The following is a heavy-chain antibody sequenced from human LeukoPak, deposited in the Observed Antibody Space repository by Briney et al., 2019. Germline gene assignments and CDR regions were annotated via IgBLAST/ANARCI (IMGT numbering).Heavy chain of an antibody. CDR1: GYSFTTYN. D-gene: IGHD5-18*01. CDR2: INPSGGST. J-gene: IGHJ4*02. CDR3: ARGQGDSYGAPLDY. V-gene: IGHV1-46*01. Sequence: ASVTVSCKASGYSFTTYNMYWVRQAPGQGLEWMGIINPSGGSTTFAQKFQGRVTMTRDTFTSTVYMEVRSLRSEDTAVYYCARGQGDSYGAPLDYWGQGTLVTVSS.